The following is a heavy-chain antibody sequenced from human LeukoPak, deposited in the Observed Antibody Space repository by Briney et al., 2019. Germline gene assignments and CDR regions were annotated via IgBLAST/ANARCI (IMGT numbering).Heavy chain of an antibody. CDR1: GFPLSSYA. J-gene: IGHJ6*03. V-gene: IGHV3-23*01. CDR3: AKERRSSMDV. Sequence: GGSLRLSCAVSGFPLSSYAMSWVRQAPGKGLEWVSFISSGGGSTYHSDSVRGRFTISRDNSNNTVSLYMHSLRAEDTAIYYCAKERRSSMDVWGNGTTVIVSS. D-gene: IGHD6-6*01. CDR2: ISSGGGST.